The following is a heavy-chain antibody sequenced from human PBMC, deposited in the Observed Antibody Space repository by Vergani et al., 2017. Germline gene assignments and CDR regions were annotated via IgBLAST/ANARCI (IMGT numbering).Heavy chain of an antibody. CDR2: ISYDGSNK. V-gene: IGHV3-30*03. Sequence: QVQLVESGGGVVQPGRSLRLSCAASGFTFSSYGMHWVRQAPGKGLEWVAVISYDGSNKYYADSVKGRFTISRDNSKNTLYLQMNSLRAEDTAVYYCARSIKAARDNWNDVLRPLDYWGQGTLVTVSS. J-gene: IGHJ4*02. D-gene: IGHD1-20*01. CDR1: GFTFSSYG. CDR3: ARSIKAARDNWNDVLRPLDY.